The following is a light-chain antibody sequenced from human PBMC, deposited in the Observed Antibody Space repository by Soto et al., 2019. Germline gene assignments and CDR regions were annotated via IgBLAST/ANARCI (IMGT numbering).Light chain of an antibody. Sequence: EFVLTQSPGTLSLSPWERASLSXRASLSVISNLCWYQQKAGHXTRLLXXATXTRATGIPARFIGSGSGKEFTLTISSLQSEEFAVYYCQQYNNWPTSTFGQGTRLEI. CDR2: ATX. V-gene: IGKV3-15*01. CDR1: LSVISN. CDR3: QQYNNWPTST. J-gene: IGKJ5*01.